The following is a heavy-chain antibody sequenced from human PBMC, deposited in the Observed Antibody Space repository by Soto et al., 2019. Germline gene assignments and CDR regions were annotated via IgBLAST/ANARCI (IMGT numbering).Heavy chain of an antibody. J-gene: IGHJ4*02. CDR2: ISGSGGST. D-gene: IGHD3-10*01. V-gene: IGHV3-23*01. CDR3: ARGGVPDYYGSGIFGY. Sequence: GGSLRLSCAASGFTFRSYAMSWVRHAPGKGLEWVSAISGSGGSTYYADSVKGRFTISRDNSKNTLYLQMNSLRAEDTAVYYCARGGVPDYYGSGIFGYWGQGTLVTVS. CDR1: GFTFRSYA.